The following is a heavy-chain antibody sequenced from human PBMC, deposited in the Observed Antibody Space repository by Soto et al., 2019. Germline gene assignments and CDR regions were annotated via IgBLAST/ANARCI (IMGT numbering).Heavy chain of an antibody. J-gene: IGHJ4*02. V-gene: IGHV1-8*01. Sequence: QVQLVQSGAEVKKPGASVKVSCKASGYTFTSYDINWVRQATGQGLEWMGWMNPNSGNTGYAQKFEGRATMTRNTSISTAYMDLSSLRSADTAVYYCARGGYSYGLLLYWGQGTLVTVSS. CDR2: MNPNSGNT. CDR3: ARGGYSYGLLLY. D-gene: IGHD5-18*01. CDR1: GYTFTSYD.